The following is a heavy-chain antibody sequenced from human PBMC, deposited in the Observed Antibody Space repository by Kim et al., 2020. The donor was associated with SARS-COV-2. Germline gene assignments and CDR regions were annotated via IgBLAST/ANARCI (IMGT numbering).Heavy chain of an antibody. D-gene: IGHD2-2*01. CDR3: ARGLSYRRYCSSTSCYQGWFDP. CDR2: INHSGST. J-gene: IGHJ5*02. CDR1: GGSFSGYY. Sequence: SETLSLTCAVYGGSFSGYYWSWIRQPPGKGLEWIGEINHSGSTNYNPSLKSRVTISVDTSKNQFSLKLSSVTDADTAVYYCARGLSYRRYCSSTSCYQGWFDPWGQGTLVTVSS. V-gene: IGHV4-34*01.